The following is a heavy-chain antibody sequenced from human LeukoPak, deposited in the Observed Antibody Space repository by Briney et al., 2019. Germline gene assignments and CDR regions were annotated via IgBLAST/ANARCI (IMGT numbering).Heavy chain of an antibody. V-gene: IGHV3-30*18. CDR1: GFTFSSYG. CDR3: AKKVAGDYGVDY. D-gene: IGHD4-17*01. J-gene: IGHJ4*02. Sequence: GRSLRLSCAASGFTFSSYGMHWVRQAPGKGLEWVAVISYDGSNKYYADSVKGRFTISRDNSKNTLYLQVNSQRAEDTAVYYCAKKVAGDYGVDYWGQGTLVTVSS. CDR2: ISYDGSNK.